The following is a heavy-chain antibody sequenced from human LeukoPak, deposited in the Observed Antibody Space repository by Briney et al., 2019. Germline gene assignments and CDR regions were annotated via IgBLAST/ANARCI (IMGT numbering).Heavy chain of an antibody. CDR1: GFIFSNYD. CDR3: ARVKKYDWAQFCFDP. D-gene: IGHD3-16*01. Sequence: PGGSLRLSYAASGFIFSNYDMNWVRQAPGKGLEWVSSISGSSSYINYAASVKGRFTMSRDNAKNSLYLQMNSLRAEDTAVYFCARVKKYDWAQFCFDPWGQGTLVTVSS. J-gene: IGHJ5*02. V-gene: IGHV3-21*01. CDR2: ISGSSSYI.